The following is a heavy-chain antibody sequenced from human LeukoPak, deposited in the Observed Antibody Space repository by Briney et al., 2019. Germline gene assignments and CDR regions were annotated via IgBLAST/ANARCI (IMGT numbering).Heavy chain of an antibody. CDR2: ISGTEGST. V-gene: IGHV3-23*01. CDR1: GFTFRNYA. D-gene: IGHD4-23*01. CDR3: ARPPTGYGGNSPFDY. Sequence: TGGSLRLSCTASGFTFRNYAMSWVRQAPGKGLEWVSAISGTEGSTNYADSVKGRFTISRDNSKNTLYLQMNSLRAEDTAVYYCARPPTGYGGNSPFDYWGQGTLVTVSS. J-gene: IGHJ4*02.